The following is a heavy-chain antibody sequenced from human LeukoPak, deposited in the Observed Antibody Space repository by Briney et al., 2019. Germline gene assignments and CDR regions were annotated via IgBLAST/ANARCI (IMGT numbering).Heavy chain of an antibody. CDR1: GYTLTELS. CDR3: ATVGCTNGVCEGNFDY. Sequence: ASVKVSCKVSGYTLTELSMHWVRQAPGKGLEWMGGFDPEEGETIYAQKFQGRVTMTEDTSTDTAYMELSSLRSEDTAVYYCATVGCTNGVCEGNFDYWGQGTLVTVSS. CDR2: FDPEEGET. D-gene: IGHD2-8*01. V-gene: IGHV1-24*01. J-gene: IGHJ4*02.